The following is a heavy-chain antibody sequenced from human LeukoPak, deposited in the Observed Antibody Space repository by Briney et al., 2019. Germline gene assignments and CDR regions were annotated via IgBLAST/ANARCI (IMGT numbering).Heavy chain of an antibody. CDR3: ARDSFYDYVWGPKAY. CDR1: GFSFSTYW. Sequence: PGGSLRLSCAASGFSFSTYWMSWVRQAPGKGLEWVANIKQDGSEKYYVDSVKGRFTISRDNAKNSLYLQMNSLRAEDTAVYYCARDSFYDYVWGPKAYWGQGTLVTVSS. J-gene: IGHJ4*02. D-gene: IGHD3-16*01. V-gene: IGHV3-7*01. CDR2: IKQDGSEK.